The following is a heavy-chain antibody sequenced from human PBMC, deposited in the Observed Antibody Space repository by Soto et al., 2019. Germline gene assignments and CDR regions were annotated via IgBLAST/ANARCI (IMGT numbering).Heavy chain of an antibody. D-gene: IGHD6-13*01. CDR3: AREALAAARYFDY. V-gene: IGHV4-59*01. J-gene: IGHJ4*02. Sequence: QVQLQESGPGLVKPSETLSLTCTVSGGSISSYYWSWIRQPPGQGLEWIGYIYYSGSTNYNPSLKSRVTIPVDTSKNQFSLKLSSVTAADSAVYYCAREALAAARYFDYWGQGTLVTVSS. CDR2: IYYSGST. CDR1: GGSISSYY.